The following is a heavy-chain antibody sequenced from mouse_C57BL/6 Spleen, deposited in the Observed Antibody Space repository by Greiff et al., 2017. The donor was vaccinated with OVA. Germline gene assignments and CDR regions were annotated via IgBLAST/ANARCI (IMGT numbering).Heavy chain of an antibody. CDR1: GYTFTDYY. CDR2: INPNNGGT. V-gene: IGHV1-26*01. D-gene: IGHD2-3*01. Sequence: EVQLQQSGPELVKPGASVKISCKASGYTFTDYYMNWVKQSHGKSLEWIGDINPNNGGTSYNQKFKGKATLTVDKSSSTAYMELRSLTSEDSAVYYCARNGRWSLLDYWGQGTTLTVSS. J-gene: IGHJ2*01. CDR3: ARNGRWSLLDY.